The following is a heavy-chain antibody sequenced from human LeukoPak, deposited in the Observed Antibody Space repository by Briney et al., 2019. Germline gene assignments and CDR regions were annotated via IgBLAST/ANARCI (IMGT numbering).Heavy chain of an antibody. D-gene: IGHD3-22*01. CDR2: IYPGDSDT. V-gene: IGHV5-51*01. J-gene: IGHJ4*02. Sequence: GESLKISCKGSGYSFTTYWIGWVRQMPGRGLEWMGIIYPGDSDTRYSPSFQGQVTISADKSISTAYLQWSSLRASDTAMYYCARQFRDSSGYYSYYFDYWGQGTLVTVSS. CDR1: GYSFTTYW. CDR3: ARQFRDSSGYYSYYFDY.